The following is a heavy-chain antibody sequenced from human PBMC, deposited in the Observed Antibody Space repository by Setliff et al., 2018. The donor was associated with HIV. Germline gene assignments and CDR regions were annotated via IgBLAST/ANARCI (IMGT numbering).Heavy chain of an antibody. J-gene: IGHJ6*03. V-gene: IGHV4-4*07. CDR1: GGSFSGYY. CDR2: IYTSGST. CDR3: ARDRELMVYAIKTYYYYYMDV. D-gene: IGHD2-8*01. Sequence: SETLSLTCAVYGGSFSGYYWSWIRQPAGKGLEWIGRIYTSGSTNYNPSLKSRVTMSVDTSKNQFSLKLSSVTAADTAVYYCARDRELMVYAIKTYYYYYMDVWGKGTTVTVSS.